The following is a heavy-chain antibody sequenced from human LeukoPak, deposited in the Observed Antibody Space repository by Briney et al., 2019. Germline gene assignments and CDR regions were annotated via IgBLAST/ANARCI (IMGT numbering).Heavy chain of an antibody. J-gene: IGHJ4*02. CDR2: ISSSSNNI. D-gene: IGHD2-2*01. CDR3: ARGYQRPDY. Sequence: GSLRLSCASSGFTFSTYTMNWVRQAPGKGLEWVSSISSSSNNINYADSVKGRFTISRDNAMNSVHLQMNSLRVEDTAVYYCARGYQRPDYWGQGTLITVSS. CDR1: GFTFSTYT. V-gene: IGHV3-21*01.